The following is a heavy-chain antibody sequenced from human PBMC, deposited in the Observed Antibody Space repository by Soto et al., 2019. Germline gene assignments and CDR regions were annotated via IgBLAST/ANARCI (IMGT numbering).Heavy chain of an antibody. CDR2: IYYSGST. V-gene: IGHV4-59*01. D-gene: IGHD4-17*01. CDR3: ARDNIDYGDYVGGFDY. Sequence: QVQLQESGPGLVKPSETLSLTCTVSGGSTSSYYWSWIRQPPGKGLEWIGYIYYSGSTNYNPSLKSRVTISVDTSKNQFSRKLSSVTAADTAVYYCARDNIDYGDYVGGFDYWGQGTLVTVSS. J-gene: IGHJ4*02. CDR1: GGSTSSYY.